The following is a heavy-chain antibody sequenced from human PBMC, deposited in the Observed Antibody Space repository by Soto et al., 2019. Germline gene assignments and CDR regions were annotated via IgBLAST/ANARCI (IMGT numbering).Heavy chain of an antibody. V-gene: IGHV4-59*08. J-gene: IGHJ4*02. D-gene: IGHD3-16*01. Sequence: SETLSLTCTVSGASMSSYYWSWIRQPPGKGLEWIGFIYYTGNTKYNPSLKSRVTISIDTSKSLFSLKLNSVTAADTAVYYCARRIIALEIVYFWGPGTVVTVS. CDR2: IYYTGNT. CDR1: GASMSSYY. CDR3: ARRIIALEIVYF.